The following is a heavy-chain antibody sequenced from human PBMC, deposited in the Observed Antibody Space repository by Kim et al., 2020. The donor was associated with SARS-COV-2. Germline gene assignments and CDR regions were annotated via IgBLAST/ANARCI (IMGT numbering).Heavy chain of an antibody. CDR3: TTDGYYYDSSGYYSPFDY. D-gene: IGHD3-22*01. J-gene: IGHJ4*02. Sequence: KGRFTISRDASKNPLYLKMTSLRPEDTAVYYCTTDGYYYDSSGYYSPFDYWGQGTLVTVSS. V-gene: IGHV3-15*08.